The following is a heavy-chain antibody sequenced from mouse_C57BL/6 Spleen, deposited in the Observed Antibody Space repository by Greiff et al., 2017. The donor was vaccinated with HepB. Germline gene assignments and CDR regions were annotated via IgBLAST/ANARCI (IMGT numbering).Heavy chain of an antibody. CDR3: AKNKREYSNYYAMDY. Sequence: VKVVESGPGLVQPSQSLSITCTVSGFSLTSYGVHWVRQPPGKGLEWLGVIWSGGSTDYNAAFISRLSISKDNSKSQVFFKMNSLQADDTAIYYCAKNKREYSNYYAMDYWGQGTSVTVSS. J-gene: IGHJ4*01. D-gene: IGHD2-5*01. CDR1: GFSLTSYG. CDR2: IWSGGST. V-gene: IGHV2-4*01.